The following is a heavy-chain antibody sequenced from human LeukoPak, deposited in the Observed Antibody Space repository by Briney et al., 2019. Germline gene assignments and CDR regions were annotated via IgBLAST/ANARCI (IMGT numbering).Heavy chain of an antibody. Sequence: ASVKVSCKASGYTFHSYGISWVRQAPGQGLEWMGWISPYSGNTDYTERLQGRVTMTTDTSTTTAFMELRSLRSDDTAVYYCARTSGVSAAGSPYYFDYWGQGTLVTVSS. D-gene: IGHD6-13*01. CDR2: ISPYSGNT. V-gene: IGHV1-18*01. J-gene: IGHJ4*02. CDR1: GYTFHSYG. CDR3: ARTSGVSAAGSPYYFDY.